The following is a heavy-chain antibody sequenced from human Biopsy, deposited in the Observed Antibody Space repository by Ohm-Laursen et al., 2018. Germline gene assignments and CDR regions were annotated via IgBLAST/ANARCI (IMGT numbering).Heavy chain of an antibody. CDR3: ARGVPHYDGSGFPLAGYWYFDL. D-gene: IGHD3-22*01. CDR2: ISYSGTT. CDR1: GGSIGGGEYY. Sequence: QTLSLTCPVSGGSIGGGEYYWNWIRQHPRKGLGWIGLISYSGTTFYNPSLESLLTISIDTSKNHFSLNLRSVTAADTAVYYCARGVPHYDGSGFPLAGYWYFDLWGRGTLVTVSS. J-gene: IGHJ2*01. V-gene: IGHV4-31*01.